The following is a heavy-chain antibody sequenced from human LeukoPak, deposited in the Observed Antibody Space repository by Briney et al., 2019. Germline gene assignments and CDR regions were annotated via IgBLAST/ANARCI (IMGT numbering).Heavy chain of an antibody. J-gene: IGHJ6*04. V-gene: IGHV3-7*01. Sequence: QAGGSLRLSCEVSGFIFRNYWMNWIRQAPGRGLEWVANINQHGNEKYFVDSVKGRFTISRDNAKNSLYLQMNSLRAEDTAVYYCSRALEVWGKGTTVTVSS. CDR2: INQHGNEK. CDR1: GFIFRNYW. CDR3: SRALEV.